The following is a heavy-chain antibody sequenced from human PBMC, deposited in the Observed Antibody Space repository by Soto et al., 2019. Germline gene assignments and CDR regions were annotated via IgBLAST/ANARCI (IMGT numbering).Heavy chain of an antibody. V-gene: IGHV4-34*01. Sequence: SETLSLTCAVYGGSFSGYYWSWIRQPPGKGLEWIGEINHSGSTNYNPSLKSRVTISVDTSKNQFSLKLSSVTAADTAVYYCARAKFYDYIWGSYRFAAGFDYWGQGTLVTVSS. CDR3: ARAKFYDYIWGSYRFAAGFDY. CDR2: INHSGST. CDR1: GGSFSGYY. D-gene: IGHD3-16*02. J-gene: IGHJ4*02.